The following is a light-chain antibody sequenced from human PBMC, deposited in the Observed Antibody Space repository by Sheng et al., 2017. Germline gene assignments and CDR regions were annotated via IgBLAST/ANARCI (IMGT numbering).Light chain of an antibody. CDR1: TNDIGGYNF. Sequence: QSALTQPASVSGSPGQSITISCTGTTNDIGGYNFVSWYQQHPGKAPKLMIYDVSNRPSGVSNRFSGSKSGTSASLAITGLQAEDEADYYCQSYDSSLSTSEFGGGTKLTVL. V-gene: IGLV2-14*03. CDR3: QSYDSSLSTSE. CDR2: DVS. J-gene: IGLJ3*02.